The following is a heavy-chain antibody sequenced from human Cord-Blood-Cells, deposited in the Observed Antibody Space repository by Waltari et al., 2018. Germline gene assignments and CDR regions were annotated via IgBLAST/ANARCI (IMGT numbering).Heavy chain of an antibody. J-gene: IGHJ6*03. CDR3: ARGPSYSNYYYYYMDV. Sequence: QVQLVQSGAEVKKPGASVKVSCKASGYTFTSYDINWVRQATGQGLEWMGWINPNSGNTGYAQKFQGRVTITRNTSISTAYMELSSLRSEYTAVYYCARGPSYSNYYYYYMDVWGKGTTVTVSS. CDR1: GYTFTSYD. D-gene: IGHD4-4*01. CDR2: INPNSGNT. V-gene: IGHV1-8*03.